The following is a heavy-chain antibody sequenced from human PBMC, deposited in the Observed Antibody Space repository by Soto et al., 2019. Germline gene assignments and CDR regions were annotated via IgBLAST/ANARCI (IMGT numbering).Heavy chain of an antibody. CDR1: GGSISSGGYS. J-gene: IGHJ5*02. Sequence: PSETLSLTCAVSGGSISSGGYSWSWIRQTPGKGLEWIGYIYHSGSTYYNPSLKSRVTISVDRSKNQFSLKLSSVTAADTAVYYCARAGAYCSSTSCPGNWFDPWGQGTLVTVSS. CDR2: IYHSGST. D-gene: IGHD2-2*01. V-gene: IGHV4-30-2*01. CDR3: ARAGAYCSSTSCPGNWFDP.